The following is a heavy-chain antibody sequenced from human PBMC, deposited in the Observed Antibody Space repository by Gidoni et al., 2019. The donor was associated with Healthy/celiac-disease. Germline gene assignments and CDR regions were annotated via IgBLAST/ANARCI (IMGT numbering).Heavy chain of an antibody. D-gene: IGHD3-10*01. CDR2: INPSGGST. V-gene: IGHV1-46*01. J-gene: IGHJ4*02. CDR3: ARDRPQIRRARDRDNNVLLWFRELLFGLTLAY. CDR1: GYTFPSYS. Sequence: QVQLVQSGAEVKKPGASVKVSCKASGYTFPSYSMHWVRQAPGQGLEWMGIINPSGGSTSYAQKFQGRVTMTRDTSTSTVYMELSSLRSEDTAVYYCARDRPQIRRARDRDNNVLLWFRELLFGLTLAYWGQGTLVTVSS.